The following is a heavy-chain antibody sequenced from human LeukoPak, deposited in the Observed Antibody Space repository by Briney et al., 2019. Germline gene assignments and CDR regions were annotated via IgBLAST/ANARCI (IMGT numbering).Heavy chain of an antibody. Sequence: ASVKVSCKASGYTFTGHYMHWVRQAPGQGLEWMGWINPNSGGTNYAQKFQGRVTMTRDTSISTAYMELSRLRSDDTAVYYCARDLYGSSGYSLNYWGQEPWSPSPQ. J-gene: IGHJ4*01. CDR1: GYTFTGHY. CDR2: INPNSGGT. CDR3: ARDLYGSSGYSLNY. V-gene: IGHV1-2*02. D-gene: IGHD6-13*01.